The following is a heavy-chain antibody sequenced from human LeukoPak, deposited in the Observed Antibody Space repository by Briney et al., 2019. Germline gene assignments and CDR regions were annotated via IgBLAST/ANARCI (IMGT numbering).Heavy chain of an antibody. Sequence: SQTLSLTCALPGDCPSSSSAAWSWSRQSPSRCLESLGRTYYRSKWYNDYAVSVKSRITINPDTSKNQFSLQLNSVTPEDTAVYYCARDRGRDLDYWGQGTLVTVSS. V-gene: IGHV6-1*01. CDR3: ARDRGRDLDY. CDR2: TYYRSKWYN. J-gene: IGHJ4*02. D-gene: IGHD3-10*01. CDR1: GDCPSSSSAA.